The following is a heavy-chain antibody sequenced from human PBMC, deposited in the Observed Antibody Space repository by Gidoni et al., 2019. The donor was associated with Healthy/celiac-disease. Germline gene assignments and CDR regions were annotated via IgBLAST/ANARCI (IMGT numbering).Heavy chain of an antibody. Sequence: QVQLVESGGGVVQPGRSLRLSCAASGFTFSSYGMHWVRQAPGKGLEWVAVISYDGSNKYYADSVKGRFTISRDNSKNTLYLQMNSLRAEDTAVYYCAKGGAIFPEPYGSGSYYRVWGQGTLVTVSS. D-gene: IGHD3-10*01. J-gene: IGHJ4*02. CDR1: GFTFSSYG. CDR3: AKGGAIFPEPYGSGSYYRV. CDR2: ISYDGSNK. V-gene: IGHV3-30*18.